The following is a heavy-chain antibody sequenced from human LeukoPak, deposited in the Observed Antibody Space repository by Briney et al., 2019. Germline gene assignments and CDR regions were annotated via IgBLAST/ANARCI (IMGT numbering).Heavy chain of an antibody. Sequence: PSETLSLTCAVYGGSFSGYYWSWIRQPPGKGLEWIGEINHSGSTNYNPSLKSRVTISVDTSKNQFSLKLSSVTAADTAVYYCARGLGRYFDWSPLDYWGQGTLSPSPQ. J-gene: IGHJ4*02. D-gene: IGHD3-9*01. CDR1: GGSFSGYY. V-gene: IGHV4-34*01. CDR2: INHSGST. CDR3: ARGLGRYFDWSPLDY.